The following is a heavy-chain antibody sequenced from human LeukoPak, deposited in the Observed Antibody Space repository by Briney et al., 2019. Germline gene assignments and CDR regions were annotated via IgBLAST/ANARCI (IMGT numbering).Heavy chain of an antibody. V-gene: IGHV1-2*02. CDR1: GYTFTGYY. CDR3: ARDPRIAVAGTVFDY. Sequence: ASVKFSCKASGYTFTGYYMHWVRQAPGQGLVWMGWINPNSGGTNYAQKIQGRVTITRDTSISTAYMELSRLRSDDTAVYYCARDPRIAVAGTVFDYWGQGTLVTVSS. D-gene: IGHD6-19*01. J-gene: IGHJ4*02. CDR2: INPNSGGT.